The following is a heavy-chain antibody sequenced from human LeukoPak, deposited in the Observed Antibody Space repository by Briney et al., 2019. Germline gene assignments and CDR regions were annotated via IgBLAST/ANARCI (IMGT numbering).Heavy chain of an antibody. CDR3: ASFRMTRMVMV. CDR1: GFTFSSYG. J-gene: IGHJ4*02. D-gene: IGHD5-18*01. V-gene: IGHV3-21*01. Sequence: GGSLRLSCAASGFTFSSYGMNWVRQAPGKGLEWVSSINNSSSSSSYIYYADSVKGRFTISRDTAKNSLYLQMNSLRAEDTAVYYCASFRMTRMVMVRGQGALVTVSS. CDR2: INNSSSSSSYI.